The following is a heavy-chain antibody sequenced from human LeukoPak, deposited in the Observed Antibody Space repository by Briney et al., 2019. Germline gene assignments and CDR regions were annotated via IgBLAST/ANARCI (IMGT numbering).Heavy chain of an antibody. V-gene: IGHV4-4*07. CDR1: GGSISSYY. J-gene: IGHJ4*02. D-gene: IGHD5-12*01. Sequence: PSETLSLTCTVSGGSISSYYWSWIRQPAGKGLEWIGRIYTSGGTNYNPSLKSRVTMSVDTSKNQFSLKLSSVTAADTAVYYCASGYSGYDWPRPFDYWGQGTLVTVSS. CDR3: ASGYSGYDWPRPFDY. CDR2: IYTSGGT.